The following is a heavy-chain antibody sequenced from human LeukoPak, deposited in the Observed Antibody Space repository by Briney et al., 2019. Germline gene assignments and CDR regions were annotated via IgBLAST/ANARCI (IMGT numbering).Heavy chain of an antibody. D-gene: IGHD6-13*01. J-gene: IGHJ5*02. CDR2: IRYDGSNK. Sequence: GRSLRLSCVASGFIFSRSDMHWVRQAPGKGLEWVAFIRYDGSNKYYADSVKGRFTISRDNSKNTLYLQMNSLRAEDTAVYYCAKDVVEEVGTQEVNWFDPWGQGTLVTVSS. V-gene: IGHV3-30*02. CDR1: GFIFSRSD. CDR3: AKDVVEEVGTQEVNWFDP.